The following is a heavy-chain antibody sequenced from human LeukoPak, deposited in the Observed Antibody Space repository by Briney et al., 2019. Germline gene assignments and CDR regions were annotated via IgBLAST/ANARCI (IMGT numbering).Heavy chain of an antibody. CDR3: ARWNEKNCSSTSCPPFDY. V-gene: IGHV3-30-3*01. CDR2: ISYDGSNK. Sequence: AGGSLRLSCAASGFTFSSYAMHWVRQAPGKGLEWVAVISYDGSNKYYADSVKGRFTISRDNSKNTLYLQMNSLRAEDTAVYYCARWNEKNCSSTSCPPFDYWGQGTLVTVSS. CDR1: GFTFSSYA. D-gene: IGHD2-2*01. J-gene: IGHJ4*02.